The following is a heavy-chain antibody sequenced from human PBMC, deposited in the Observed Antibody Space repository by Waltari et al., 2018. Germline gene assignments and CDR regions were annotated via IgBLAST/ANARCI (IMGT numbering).Heavy chain of an antibody. CDR2: ISWNSGSI. D-gene: IGHD1-26*01. Sequence: EVQLVESGGGLVQPGRSLRLSCAASGFTFDDYAMHWVRQAPGKGLEWVSGISWNSGSIGYADSVKGRFTISRDNAKNSLYLQMNSLRAEDMALYYCAKDIVSGSYWYYFDYWGQGTLVTVSS. CDR3: AKDIVSGSYWYYFDY. V-gene: IGHV3-9*03. J-gene: IGHJ4*02. CDR1: GFTFDDYA.